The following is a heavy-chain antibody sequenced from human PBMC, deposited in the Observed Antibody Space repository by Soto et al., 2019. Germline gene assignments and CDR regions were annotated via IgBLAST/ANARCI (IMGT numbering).Heavy chain of an antibody. CDR2: IIPIFGTA. J-gene: IGHJ6*02. CDR1: GGTFSSYA. D-gene: IGHD3-10*01. V-gene: IGHV1-69*13. CDR3: ARDDRQGIYYYYGMDV. Sequence: GASVKVSCKASGGTFSSYAISWVRQAPGQGLEWMGGIIPIFGTANYAQKFQGRVTITADESTSTAYMELSSLRSEDTAVYYCARDDRQGIYYYYGMDVWGQGTTVTVSS.